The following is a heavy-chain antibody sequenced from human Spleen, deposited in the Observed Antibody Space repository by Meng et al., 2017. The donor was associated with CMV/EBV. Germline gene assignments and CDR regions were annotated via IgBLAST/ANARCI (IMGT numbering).Heavy chain of an antibody. CDR2: INHSGST. V-gene: IGHV4-34*01. Sequence: QVQIQQWGAGLLKPSETLSLTCAVYGGSFSGYYWSWIRQPPGKGLEWIGEINHSGSTNYNPSLKSRVTISVDTSKNQFSLKLSSVTAADTAVYYCARAHYGSGKYFNYWGQGTLVTVSS. D-gene: IGHD3-10*01. CDR3: ARAHYGSGKYFNY. J-gene: IGHJ4*02. CDR1: GGSFSGYY.